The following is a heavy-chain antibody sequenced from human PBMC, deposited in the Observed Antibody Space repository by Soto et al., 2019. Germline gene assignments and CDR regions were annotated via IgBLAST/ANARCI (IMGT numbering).Heavy chain of an antibody. CDR2: ISYDGSNK. V-gene: IGHV3-30*18. CDR1: GFTFSSYG. J-gene: IGHJ6*02. D-gene: IGHD2-2*01. CDR3: AKDGCISTSCYYYYYGMDV. Sequence: GSLRLSCAASGFTFSSYGMHWVRQAPGKGLEWVAVISYDGSNKYYADSVKGRFTISRDNSKNTLYLQMNSLRAEDTAVYYCAKDGCISTSCYYYYYGMDVWGQGTTVTVSS.